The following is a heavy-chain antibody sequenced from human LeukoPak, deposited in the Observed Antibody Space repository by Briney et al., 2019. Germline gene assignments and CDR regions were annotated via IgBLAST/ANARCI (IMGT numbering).Heavy chain of an antibody. J-gene: IGHJ6*02. Sequence: SETLSLTCAVYGGSFSGYYWSWIRQPPGKGLEWIGEINHSGSTNYNPSLKSRVTISVYTSKNQFSLKLSSVTAADTAVYYCARGYYYGSGSYISFYYYYYGMDVWGQGTTVTVSS. CDR3: ARGYYYGSGSYISFYYYYYGMDV. V-gene: IGHV4-34*01. CDR1: GGSFSGYY. CDR2: INHSGST. D-gene: IGHD3-10*01.